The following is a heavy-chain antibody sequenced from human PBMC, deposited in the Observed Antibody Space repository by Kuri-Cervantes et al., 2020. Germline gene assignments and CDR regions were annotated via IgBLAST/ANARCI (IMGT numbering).Heavy chain of an antibody. CDR3: ARAGIVVVTTPIYYFDY. CDR1: GGSISSGGYY. Sequence: SETLSLTCTVSGGSISSGGYYWSWIRQHPGKGLEWIGYIYYSGSTYYNPSLKSRVTISVDTSKNQFSLKLSSVTAADTAVYYCARAGIVVVTTPIYYFDYWGQGTLVTVSS. J-gene: IGHJ4*02. V-gene: IGHV4-31*03. D-gene: IGHD2-21*02. CDR2: IYYSGST.